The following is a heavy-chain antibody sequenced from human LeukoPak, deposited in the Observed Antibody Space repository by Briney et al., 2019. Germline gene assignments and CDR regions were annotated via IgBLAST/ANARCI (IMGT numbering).Heavy chain of an antibody. V-gene: IGHV1-2*02. CDR1: GYTFTGYY. CDR3: ARDSSRVLYYYDSSGYYFPDY. D-gene: IGHD3-22*01. J-gene: IGHJ4*02. CDR2: INPNSGGT. Sequence: ASVKVSCKASGYTFTGYYMHWVRQAPGQGLEWMGWINPNSGGTNYAQKFQGRVTMTRDTSISTAYMELSRLRSDDTAVYYCARDSSRVLYYYDSSGYYFPDYWGQGTLVTVSS.